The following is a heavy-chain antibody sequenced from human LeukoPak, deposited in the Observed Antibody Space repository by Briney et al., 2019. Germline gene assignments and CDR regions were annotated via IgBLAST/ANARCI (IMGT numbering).Heavy chain of an antibody. J-gene: IGHJ5*02. CDR1: GFTFSAYW. CDR2: IDTVGSTT. Sequence: PGGSLRLSCAASGFTFSAYWMHWVRQAPGKGLVWVSRIDTVGSTTTYADSVRGRFTISRDNARTTLHLQMNSLTAEDTGVYYCARVRGGSDDWFDPWGQGTLVTVSS. D-gene: IGHD1-26*01. CDR3: ARVRGGSDDWFDP. V-gene: IGHV3-74*03.